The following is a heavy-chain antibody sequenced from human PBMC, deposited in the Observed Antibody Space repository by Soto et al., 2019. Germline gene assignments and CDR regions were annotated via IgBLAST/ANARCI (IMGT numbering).Heavy chain of an antibody. CDR3: ARVSEADFAIFYYYYYGMDV. CDR2: ISSSSSTI. Sequence: VWSLRLCCAASGFTFSSYSMNWVRQAPGKGLEWVSYISSSSSTIYYADSVKGRFTISRDNAKNSLYLQMNRLRDEDTAVYYCARVSEADFAIFYYYYYGMDVWGQGTTVTVPS. D-gene: IGHD3-9*01. V-gene: IGHV3-48*02. J-gene: IGHJ6*02. CDR1: GFTFSSYS.